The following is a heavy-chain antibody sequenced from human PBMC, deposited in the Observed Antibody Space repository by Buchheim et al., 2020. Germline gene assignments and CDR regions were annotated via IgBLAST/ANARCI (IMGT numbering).Heavy chain of an antibody. CDR2: IYYGGIT. CDR1: GGSISSTNYY. CDR3: ASRQAANKWWFDP. J-gene: IGHJ5*02. V-gene: IGHV4-39*01. Sequence: QLQLQESGPGLVKTSETLSLTCTVSGGSISSTNYYWGWIRQPPGKGLEWIGSIYYGGITYYNSLLKSRVTISVDTSKNQFSLRLNSVTAADTAVYYGASRQAANKWWFDPWGQGTL. D-gene: IGHD2-15*01.